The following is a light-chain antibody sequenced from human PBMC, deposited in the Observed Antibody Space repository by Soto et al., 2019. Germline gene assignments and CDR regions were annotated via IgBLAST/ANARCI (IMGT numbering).Light chain of an antibody. CDR1: QSVSSSY. J-gene: IGKJ1*01. V-gene: IGKV3-20*01. Sequence: EIVLTQSPGTLSLSPGERATLPCRASQSVSSSYLAWYQQKPGQAPRLLIYGASSRATGIPDRFSGSGSGTDFTLTISRLEPEDFAVYYCQQYGSSGTFGQGTKV. CDR2: GAS. CDR3: QQYGSSGT.